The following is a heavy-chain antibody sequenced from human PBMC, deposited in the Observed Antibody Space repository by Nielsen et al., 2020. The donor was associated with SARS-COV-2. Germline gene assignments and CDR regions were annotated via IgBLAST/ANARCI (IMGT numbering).Heavy chain of an antibody. CDR1: GGSISSSSHY. V-gene: IGHV4-39*07. Sequence: GSLKLSCTVSGGSISSSSHYWGWIRQAPGKGLEWIGSIYYRGNTYYNPSLMGRVTISLDTSKNQFSLRLYSATGADTAVYYCARDSLGSYSRLDDWGQGTLVTVSS. CDR3: ARDSLGSYSRLDD. J-gene: IGHJ4*02. CDR2: IYYRGNT. D-gene: IGHD1-26*01.